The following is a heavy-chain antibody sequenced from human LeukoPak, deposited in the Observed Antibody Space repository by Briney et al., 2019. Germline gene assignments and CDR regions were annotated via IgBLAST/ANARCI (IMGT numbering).Heavy chain of an antibody. D-gene: IGHD5-12*01. CDR1: GGSISSYY. J-gene: IGHJ4*02. V-gene: IGHV4-59*01. CDR2: ISYSGST. CDR3: ARGFDSKSTYFDY. Sequence: SETLSLTCTVSGGSISSYYWNWIRQPPGKGLEWIGYISYSGSTNYNPSLKSRVTISLDTSKNQFSLKVRSVTAADTAVYFCARGFDSKSTYFDYWGQGTLVTVSS.